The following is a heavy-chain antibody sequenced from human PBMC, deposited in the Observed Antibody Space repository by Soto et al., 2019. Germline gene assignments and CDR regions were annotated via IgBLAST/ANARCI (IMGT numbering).Heavy chain of an antibody. CDR3: ARDRMAYYYGSGSYYNFLDY. D-gene: IGHD3-10*01. Sequence: GGSLRLSCAASGFTFSSYAMHWVRQAPGKGLEWVAVISYDGSNKYYADSVKGRFTISRDNSKNTLYLQMNSLRAEDTAVYYCARDRMAYYYGSGSYYNFLDYWGQGTLVTVPS. V-gene: IGHV3-30-3*01. CDR1: GFTFSSYA. CDR2: ISYDGSNK. J-gene: IGHJ4*02.